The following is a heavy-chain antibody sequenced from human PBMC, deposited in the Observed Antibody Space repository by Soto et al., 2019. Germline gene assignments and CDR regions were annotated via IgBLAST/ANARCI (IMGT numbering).Heavy chain of an antibody. CDR3: ARVAGSGWYDA. CDR2: IYHSGST. Sequence: SETLSLTCAVSGYSISSGYYWGWIRQPPGKGLEWIGSIYHSGSTYYDPSLKSRVTISLDLSKNQFSLNLNSVTAADTAVYYCARVAGSGWYDAWGQGTLVTVSS. D-gene: IGHD6-19*01. V-gene: IGHV4-38-2*01. J-gene: IGHJ5*02. CDR1: GYSISSGYY.